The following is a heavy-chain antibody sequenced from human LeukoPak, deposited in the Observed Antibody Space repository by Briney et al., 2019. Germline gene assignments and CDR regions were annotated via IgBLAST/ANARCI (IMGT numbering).Heavy chain of an antibody. Sequence: PSETLSLTCAVSGDSISSSNWWTWVRQPPGKGLEWIGYIYYSGSTYYNPSLKSRVTISVDTSKNQFSLKLTSVTAADTAVYYCARRFTMVRGARRDGFDIWGQGTMVTVSS. V-gene: IGHV4-28*01. CDR2: IYYSGST. CDR1: GDSISSSNW. D-gene: IGHD3-10*01. J-gene: IGHJ3*02. CDR3: ARRFTMVRGARRDGFDI.